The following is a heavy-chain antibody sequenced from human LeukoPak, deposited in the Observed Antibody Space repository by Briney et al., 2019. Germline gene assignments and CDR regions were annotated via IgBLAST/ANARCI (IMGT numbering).Heavy chain of an antibody. D-gene: IGHD6-19*01. J-gene: IGHJ4*02. Sequence: GASLKISCKASGYTFSTYWIAWVRQSPEKGLEWMGSVFPGDSDISYSPSFQGQVAISADKSINAAYLQWSSLKASDTAIYYCARRNYFSSSGSKDHFDYWGQGTLVTVSS. CDR3: ARRNYFSSSGSKDHFDY. CDR2: VFPGDSDI. CDR1: GYTFSTYW. V-gene: IGHV5-51*01.